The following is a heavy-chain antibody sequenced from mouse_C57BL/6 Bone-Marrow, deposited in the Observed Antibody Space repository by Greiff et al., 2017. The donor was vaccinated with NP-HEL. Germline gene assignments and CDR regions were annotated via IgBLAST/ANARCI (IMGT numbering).Heavy chain of an antibody. CDR1: GFTFSDYY. CDR2: ISNGGGST. CDR3: ARQGVDSLFAY. Sequence: EVKLMESGGGLVQPGGSLKLSCAASGFTFSDYYMYWVRQTPEKRLEWVAYISNGGGSTYYPDTVKGRFTISRDNAKNTLYLQMSRLKSEDTAMYYCARQGVDSLFAYWGQGTLVTVSA. V-gene: IGHV5-12*01. J-gene: IGHJ3*01. D-gene: IGHD3-2*01.